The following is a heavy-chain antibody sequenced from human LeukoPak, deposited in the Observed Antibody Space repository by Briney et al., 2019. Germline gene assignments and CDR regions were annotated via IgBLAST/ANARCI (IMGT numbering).Heavy chain of an antibody. CDR3: ARDPSYSSSYYYGMDV. V-gene: IGHV1-2*02. J-gene: IGHJ6*02. CDR1: GYTFTGYY. CDR2: INPNSGGT. Sequence: ASVKVSCKASGYTFTGYYMHWVRQAPGQGLEWMGWINPNSGGTNYAQKFQGRVTMTRDTSISTAYMELSRLRSDDTAVYYCARDPSYSSSYYYGMDVWGQGTTVTVSS. D-gene: IGHD6-13*01.